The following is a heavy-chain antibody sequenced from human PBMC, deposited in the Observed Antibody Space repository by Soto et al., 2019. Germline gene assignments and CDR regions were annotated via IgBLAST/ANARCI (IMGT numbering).Heavy chain of an antibody. CDR3: ARVGYDFWSGYTNDY. Sequence: GASVTVSCKASGYTFTSYGISWVRQAPGQGLEWMGWISAYNGNTNYAQKLQGRVTMTTDTSTSTAYMELRSLRSDDTAVYYCARVGYDFWSGYTNDYWGQGTLVTVSS. V-gene: IGHV1-18*01. J-gene: IGHJ4*02. CDR1: GYTFTSYG. D-gene: IGHD3-3*01. CDR2: ISAYNGNT.